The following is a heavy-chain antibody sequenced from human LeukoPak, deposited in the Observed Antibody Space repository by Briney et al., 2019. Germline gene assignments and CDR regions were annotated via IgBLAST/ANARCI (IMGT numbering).Heavy chain of an antibody. D-gene: IGHD5-18*01. Sequence: PGGSLRLSCAASGFTFSSYAMSWVRQAPGKGLEWVSAISGSGGSTYYADSVKGRFTIPRDNSKNTLYLQMNGLRAEDTAVYYCAKVGGYSYGPNDYWAREPWSPSPQ. V-gene: IGHV3-23*01. CDR3: AKVGGYSYGPNDY. CDR1: GFTFSSYA. CDR2: ISGSGGST. J-gene: IGHJ4*02.